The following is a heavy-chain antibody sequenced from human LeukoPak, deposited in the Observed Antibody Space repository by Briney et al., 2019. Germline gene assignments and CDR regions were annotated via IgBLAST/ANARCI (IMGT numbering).Heavy chain of an antibody. CDR2: INWNGNST. V-gene: IGHV3-20*01. Sequence: GGSLRLSCAASGFTFDDYGMSWVRQAPGKGLEWVSGINWNGNSTGYADSVKGRFTISRDNAKNSLYLQMSSLRAEDTALYHCARVKDGYFDYWGQGTLVTVSS. CDR1: GFTFDDYG. CDR3: ARVKDGYFDY. J-gene: IGHJ4*02.